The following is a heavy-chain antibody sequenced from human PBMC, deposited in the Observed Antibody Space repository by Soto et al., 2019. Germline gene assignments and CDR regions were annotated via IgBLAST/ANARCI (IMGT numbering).Heavy chain of an antibody. CDR2: IIPILGIA. J-gene: IGHJ5*02. CDR1: GGTFSSYT. D-gene: IGHD2-15*01. CDR3: ARGPLSSGGLS. V-gene: IGHV1-69*02. Sequence: QVQLVQSGAEVKKPGSSVKVSCKASGGTFSSYTISWVRQAPGQGLEWMGRIIPILGIANYAQKFQGRVTIIEDKSTSTAYMELSSLRSEDTAVYYCARGPLSSGGLSWGQGTLVTVSS.